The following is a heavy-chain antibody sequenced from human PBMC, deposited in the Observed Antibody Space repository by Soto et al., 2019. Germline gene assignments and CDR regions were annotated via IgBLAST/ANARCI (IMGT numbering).Heavy chain of an antibody. J-gene: IGHJ4*02. CDR2: ITSSGGT. Sequence: ELHLLESGGDLVQPGGSLRLSCAASGFTFSDYAVSWVRQAPGRGLAWVSTITSSGGTYYAASVKGRYTISRDNSKNTLHLQVTSMRAEDAAVYYCVKDAPGVGWLSDYWGQGTRVTVSA. D-gene: IGHD5-12*01. CDR1: GFTFSDYA. CDR3: VKDAPGVGWLSDY. V-gene: IGHV3-23*01.